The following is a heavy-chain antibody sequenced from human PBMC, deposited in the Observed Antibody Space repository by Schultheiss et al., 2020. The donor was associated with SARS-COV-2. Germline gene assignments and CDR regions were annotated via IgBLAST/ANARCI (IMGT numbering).Heavy chain of an antibody. CDR3: ARDLDGYNSYAFDI. Sequence: GESLKISCAASGFTFSSYAMHWVRQAPGKGLEWVAVISYDGSNKYYADSVKGRFTISRDNSKNTLYLQMNSLRAGDTAVYYCARDLDGYNSYAFDIWGQGTMVTVSS. J-gene: IGHJ3*02. CDR1: GFTFSSYA. D-gene: IGHD5-24*01. V-gene: IGHV3-30*07. CDR2: ISYDGSNK.